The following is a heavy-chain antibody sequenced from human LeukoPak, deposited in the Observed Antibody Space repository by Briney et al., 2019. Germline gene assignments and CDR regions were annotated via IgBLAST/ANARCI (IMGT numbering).Heavy chain of an antibody. CDR1: GFTFSSYA. Sequence: GGSLRLSCAASGFTFSSYAMSWVRQAPGKGLEWVSAISGSGGSTYYADFVKGRFTISRDNSKNTLNLQMNSLRAEDTAVYYCAKKYGIWFDPWGQGTLVTVSS. CDR3: AKKYGIWFDP. V-gene: IGHV3-23*01. D-gene: IGHD2-2*01. J-gene: IGHJ5*02. CDR2: ISGSGGST.